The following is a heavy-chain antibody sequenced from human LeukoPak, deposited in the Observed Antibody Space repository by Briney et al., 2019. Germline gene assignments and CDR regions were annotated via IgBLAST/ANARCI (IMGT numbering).Heavy chain of an antibody. V-gene: IGHV3-53*01. CDR1: GFTVSSNY. CDR3: VRKTIPTRGWDV. D-gene: IGHD1/OR15-1a*01. Sequence: GGSLRLSCAASGFTVSSNYMSWVRQAPGKGLEWVSILYSDGTTYSADSVKGRFTISRDNSKNTLYLLMNSLRAEDTAVYYCVRKTIPTRGWDVWGQGTTVTVSS. CDR2: LYSDGTT. J-gene: IGHJ6*02.